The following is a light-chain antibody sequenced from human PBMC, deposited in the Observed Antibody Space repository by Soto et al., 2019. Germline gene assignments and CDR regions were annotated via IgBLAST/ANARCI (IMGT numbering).Light chain of an antibody. CDR1: QSVSSTY. CDR3: HQNKNWRT. J-gene: IGKJ5*01. Sequence: EIASTQSPATLSLSPGERATTPCEASQSVSSTYLGWYQQQPGQPPRLLMSGTSNRAPGTPDRFSGSGSGTDFTLTISRLEPEDFAVYYCHQNKNWRTFGQGTRVEIK. CDR2: GTS. V-gene: IGKV3D-20*02.